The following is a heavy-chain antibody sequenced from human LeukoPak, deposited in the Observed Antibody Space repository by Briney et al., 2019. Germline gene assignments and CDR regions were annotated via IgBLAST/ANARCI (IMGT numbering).Heavy chain of an antibody. Sequence: GGSLRLSCAASGFTFSSYAMHWVRQAPGKGLEWVAVISYDGSNKYYADSVKGRFTISRGNSKNTLYLQMNSLRAEDTAVYYCARDESSSSWYFDYWGQGTLVTVSS. CDR3: ARDESSSSWYFDY. CDR2: ISYDGSNK. CDR1: GFTFSSYA. V-gene: IGHV3-30*04. J-gene: IGHJ4*02. D-gene: IGHD6-13*01.